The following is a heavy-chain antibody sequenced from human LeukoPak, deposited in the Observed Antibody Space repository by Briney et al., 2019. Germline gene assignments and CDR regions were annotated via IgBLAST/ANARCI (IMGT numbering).Heavy chain of an antibody. V-gene: IGHV3-48*01. J-gene: IGHJ6*03. CDR2: ISSSSSTI. CDR3: AREHEEDYYYMDV. CDR1: GFTFSTYS. Sequence: PGGSLRLSCAASGFTFSTYSMNWVRQAPGKGLEWVSYISSSSSTIYYADSVKGRFTISRDNAKNSLYLQMNSLRAEDTAVYYCAREHEEDYYYMDVWGKGTTVTVSS.